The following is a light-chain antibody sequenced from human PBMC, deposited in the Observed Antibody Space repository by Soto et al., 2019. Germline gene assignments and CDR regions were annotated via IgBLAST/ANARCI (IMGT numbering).Light chain of an antibody. Sequence: VLTQSPGTLSLSPGERATLSSRASQSVSSQLAWYQQKPGQAPRLLTYGASNRATGIPDRFSGSGSGTDFTLTISRLEPEDFAVYYCQHFSPSPITFGQGTRLEIK. CDR3: QHFSPSPIT. CDR2: GAS. CDR1: QSVSSQ. J-gene: IGKJ5*01. V-gene: IGKV3-20*01.